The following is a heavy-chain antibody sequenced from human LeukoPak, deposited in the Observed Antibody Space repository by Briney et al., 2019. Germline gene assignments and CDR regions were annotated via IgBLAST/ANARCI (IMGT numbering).Heavy chain of an antibody. Sequence: PGGSLRLSCAASGFTFSSYWMHWVRQAPGKGLVWVSRINSDGSSTSYADSVKGRFTISRDNAKNTLYLQMNSLRAEDTAVYYCAREYYDHYYGMDVWGQGTTVTVSS. J-gene: IGHJ6*02. D-gene: IGHD3-22*01. CDR1: GFTFSSYW. CDR2: INSDGSST. CDR3: AREYYDHYYGMDV. V-gene: IGHV3-74*01.